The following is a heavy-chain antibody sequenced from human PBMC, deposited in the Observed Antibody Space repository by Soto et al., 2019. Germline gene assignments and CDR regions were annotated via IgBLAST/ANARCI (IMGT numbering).Heavy chain of an antibody. Sequence: SETLSLTCTVSGGSISSYYWSWIRQPPGKGLEWIGYIYYSGSTNYNPSLKSRVTISVDTSKNQFSLKLSSVTAADTAVYYCARSLVASGSYGVDYWGQGTLVTVSS. CDR2: IYYSGST. J-gene: IGHJ4*02. D-gene: IGHD1-26*01. V-gene: IGHV4-59*01. CDR3: ARSLVASGSYGVDY. CDR1: GGSISSYY.